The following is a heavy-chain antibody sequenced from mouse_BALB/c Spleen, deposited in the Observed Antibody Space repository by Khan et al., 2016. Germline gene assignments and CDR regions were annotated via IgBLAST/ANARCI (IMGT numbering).Heavy chain of an antibody. D-gene: IGHD1-1*01. J-gene: IGHJ2*01. CDR2: ISYSGST. CDR3: ARFYDSSNDNYFDY. Sequence: EVQLQESGPSLVKPSQTLSLTCSVTGDSITSGYWNWIRKFPGNKLEYMGYISYSGSTYYNPSLKSRISITRDTSKNQYYLQLKSVTTEDTATYXCARFYDSSNDNYFDYWGQGTTLTVSS. CDR1: GDSITSGY. V-gene: IGHV3-8*02.